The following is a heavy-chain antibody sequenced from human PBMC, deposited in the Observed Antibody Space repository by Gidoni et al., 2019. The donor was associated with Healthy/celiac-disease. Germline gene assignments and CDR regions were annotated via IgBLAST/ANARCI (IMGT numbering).Heavy chain of an antibody. CDR1: GFTFSSYA. CDR2: ISGSGGST. V-gene: IGHV3-23*04. Sequence: EVQLVEPGGGLVPPRGPLSLSCAASGFTFSSYAMSWVRQAPGKGLEWGSAISGSGGSTDYADYMKGRFTISRDNSKNTLYLQMNSLRAEDTAVYYCAKDRYPAIWGQGTMVTVSS. CDR3: AKDRYPAI. D-gene: IGHD1-26*01. J-gene: IGHJ3*02.